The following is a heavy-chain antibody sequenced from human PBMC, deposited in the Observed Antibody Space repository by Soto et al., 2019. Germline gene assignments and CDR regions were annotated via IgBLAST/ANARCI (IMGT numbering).Heavy chain of an antibody. V-gene: IGHV3-23*01. CDR3: AKDLTGESYYYGMDV. CDR2: ISGSGGST. J-gene: IGHJ6*02. D-gene: IGHD7-27*01. Sequence: GGSLRLSCAASGFTFSSYAMSWVRQAPGKGLEWVSAISGSGGSTYYADSVKGRFTISRDNSKNTLYLQMNSLRAEDTAVYYCAKDLTGESYYYGMDVWGQGTTVTVSS. CDR1: GFTFSSYA.